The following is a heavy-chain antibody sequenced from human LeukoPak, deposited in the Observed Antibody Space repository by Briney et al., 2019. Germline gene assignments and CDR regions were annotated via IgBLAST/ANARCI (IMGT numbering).Heavy chain of an antibody. Sequence: SETLSLTCTVSGDSISSYYWSWIRQPPGKGLEWIGYIYYSGSTNYNPSLKSRVTISVDTSKNQFSLKLSSVTAADTAVYYCAGRRYYDFWSGFPPPDYWGQGTLVTVSS. D-gene: IGHD3-3*01. CDR1: GDSISSYY. CDR2: IYYSGST. J-gene: IGHJ4*02. CDR3: AGRRYYDFWSGFPPPDY. V-gene: IGHV4-59*01.